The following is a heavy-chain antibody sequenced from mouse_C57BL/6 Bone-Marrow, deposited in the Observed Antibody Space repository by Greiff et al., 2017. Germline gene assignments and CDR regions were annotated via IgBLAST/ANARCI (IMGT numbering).Heavy chain of an antibody. CDR1: GYTFTSYW. Sequence: QVQLKQPGAELVRPGSSVKLSCKASGYTFTSYWMHWVKQRPIQGLEWIGNIDPSDSETHYNQKFKDKATLTVDKSSSTAYMQLSSLTSEDSAVYYCVSSHYYGSSSYAMDYWGQGTSVTVSS. J-gene: IGHJ4*01. CDR2: IDPSDSET. V-gene: IGHV1-52*01. D-gene: IGHD1-1*01. CDR3: VSSHYYGSSSYAMDY.